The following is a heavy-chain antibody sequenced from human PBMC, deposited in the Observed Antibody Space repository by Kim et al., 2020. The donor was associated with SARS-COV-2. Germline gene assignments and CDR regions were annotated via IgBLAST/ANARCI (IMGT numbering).Heavy chain of an antibody. CDR3: AREPPYGYYGAPLDS. Sequence: GGSLRLSCAASGFTFSSFAMHWVRQAPGKGLEWVAVIWYDGSNKYYADSVKGRSTISRDNSKNTVNLEMNSLRAEDTAVYYCAREPPYGYYGAPLDSWGQGTLVTGSS. D-gene: IGHD4-17*01. V-gene: IGHV3-33*01. CDR1: GFTFSSFA. CDR2: IWYDGSNK. J-gene: IGHJ4*02.